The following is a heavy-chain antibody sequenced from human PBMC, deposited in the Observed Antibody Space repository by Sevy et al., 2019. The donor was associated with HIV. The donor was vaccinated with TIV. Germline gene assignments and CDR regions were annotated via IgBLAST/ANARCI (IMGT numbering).Heavy chain of an antibody. J-gene: IGHJ4*02. Sequence: GESLKISCKGSGYSFTSYWIGWVRQMPGKGLEWMGIIYPGDSDTRYSPSFQGQVTISADKSISTAYLQWSSLKAPVTAMYYCARSGGVEYSSSFVSYPHHLYDYWGQGTLVTVSS. CDR1: GYSFTSYW. CDR3: ARSGGVEYSSSFVSYPHHLYDY. D-gene: IGHD6-6*01. CDR2: IYPGDSDT. V-gene: IGHV5-51*01.